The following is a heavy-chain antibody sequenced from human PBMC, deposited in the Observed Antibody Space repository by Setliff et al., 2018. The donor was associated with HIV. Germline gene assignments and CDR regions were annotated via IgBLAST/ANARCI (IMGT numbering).Heavy chain of an antibody. CDR3: ARKHDDDRGGGMDV. CDR1: GYTFTSYY. CDR2: INPSGTTT. D-gene: IGHD3-22*01. J-gene: IGHJ6*02. Sequence: ASVKVSCKASGYTFTSYYIHWVRQAPGQGLEWMGIINPSGTTTSYAQKFQGRITMTRDTSKKQLSLKLTSATAADTAVYYCARKHDDDRGGGMDVWGQGTTVTVSS. V-gene: IGHV1-46*01.